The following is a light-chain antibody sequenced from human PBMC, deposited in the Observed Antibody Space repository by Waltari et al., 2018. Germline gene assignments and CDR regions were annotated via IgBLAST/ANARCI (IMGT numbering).Light chain of an antibody. CDR3: MQGLQTPIT. V-gene: IGKV1-39*01. CDR1: QSITTF. CDR2: AAS. J-gene: IGKJ5*01. Sequence: DIQMTQSPPSLSASVGDRVTITCRASQSITTFLNWYQQKPGKAPKLLIYAASSLQGVAPSRFSGSGSGTDFTLRITRVEAEDVGVYYCMQGLQTPITFGQGTRLEMK.